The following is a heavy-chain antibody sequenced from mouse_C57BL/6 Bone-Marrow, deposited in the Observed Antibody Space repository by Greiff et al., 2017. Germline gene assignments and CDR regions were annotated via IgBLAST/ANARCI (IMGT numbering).Heavy chain of an antibody. CDR3: ARPHYGSSAWFAY. CDR2: IYPGDGDT. D-gene: IGHD1-1*01. Sequence: VQLQQSGAELVKPGASVKISCKASGYAFSSYWMNWVKQRPGKGLEWIGQIYPGDGDTNYNGKFKGKATLTADKSSSTAYMQLSSLTSEDSAVYFCARPHYGSSAWFAYWGQGTLVTVSA. V-gene: IGHV1-80*01. J-gene: IGHJ3*01. CDR1: GYAFSSYW.